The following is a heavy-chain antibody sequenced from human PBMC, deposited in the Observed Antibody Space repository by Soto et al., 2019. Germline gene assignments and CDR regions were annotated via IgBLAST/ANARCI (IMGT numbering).Heavy chain of an antibody. CDR2: IYYGGTT. J-gene: IGHJ6*02. CDR3: ARDYDTSRGDWAYDGIDV. V-gene: IGHV3-66*01. Sequence: EVQLVESGGGLVQPGGSLRISCAASGLTVSTNYMSWVRQAPGKGLEWVSIIYYGGTTYYADSVKGRFSISRDYSKNTLYLQMHSLRAEDTAVYYCARDYDTSRGDWAYDGIDVWGQGTTVTVSS. D-gene: IGHD3-9*01. CDR1: GLTVSTNY.